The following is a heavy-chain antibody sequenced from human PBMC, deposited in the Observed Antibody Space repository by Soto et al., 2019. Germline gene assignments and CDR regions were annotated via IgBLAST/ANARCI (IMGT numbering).Heavy chain of an antibody. D-gene: IGHD6-13*01. V-gene: IGHV4-39*02. CDR2: IYYSGST. CDR1: GSSIRSSTYY. J-gene: IGHJ6*02. Sequence: SETLSLTCTVSGSSIRSSTYYWGWIRQPRGKGLEWIGSIYYSGSTYYNPSLKSRVTISVDTSKNQFSLKLSSVTAADTAVYYCARDYISSWLGVYYYYGMDVWGQGTTVT. CDR3: ARDYISSWLGVYYYYGMDV.